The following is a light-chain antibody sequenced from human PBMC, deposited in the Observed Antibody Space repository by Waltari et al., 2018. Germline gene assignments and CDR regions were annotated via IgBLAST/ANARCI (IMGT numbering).Light chain of an antibody. CDR3: QQRFSWPPT. V-gene: IGKV3-11*01. CDR1: ESVSNS. CDR2: EAS. Sequence: VVTQSPATRSLSPGERATLSCTASESVSNSLAWYQQKPGQGPRLLIYEASNRATGIPARFSGSGSGTDFTLTINNVEPEDFALYFCQQRFSWPPTFGGGTKVDI. J-gene: IGKJ4*01.